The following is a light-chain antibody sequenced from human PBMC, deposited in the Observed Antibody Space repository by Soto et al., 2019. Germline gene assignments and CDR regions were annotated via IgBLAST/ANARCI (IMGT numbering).Light chain of an antibody. V-gene: IGKV4-1*01. J-gene: IGKJ1*01. Sequence: DIVMTQSPDSLAVSLGERATINCKSSQSVLYSSNNKNYLAWYQQTPGQPPKLLIYWASTRESGVPDRFSGSGSGTDFTLTISSLQAADVAVYYCQQYYSTPWTFGQGTKVEIK. CDR3: QQYYSTPWT. CDR1: QSVLYSSNNKNY. CDR2: WAS.